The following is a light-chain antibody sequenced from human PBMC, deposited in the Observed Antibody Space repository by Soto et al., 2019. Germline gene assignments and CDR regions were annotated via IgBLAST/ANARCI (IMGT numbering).Light chain of an antibody. V-gene: IGKV1-5*03. Sequence: IQMTQSPSTLSASVGDRAIITCLASQGIGSWLAWYQQKPGKAPKLLIYKASTLESGVPSRFSGSGSGTDFTLTISSLQPDDFATYYCQQYDAYWTFGQGTKVEIK. J-gene: IGKJ1*01. CDR2: KAS. CDR1: QGIGSW. CDR3: QQYDAYWT.